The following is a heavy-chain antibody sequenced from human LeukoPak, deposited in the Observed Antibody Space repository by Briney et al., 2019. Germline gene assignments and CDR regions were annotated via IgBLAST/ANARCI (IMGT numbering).Heavy chain of an antibody. J-gene: IGHJ4*02. CDR2: ISYDGSNK. CDR1: GFTFSSYG. CDR3: AKGLGYCSGGSCYSTDY. V-gene: IGHV3-30*18. Sequence: GRSLRLSCAASGFTFSSYGMHWVRQAPGKGLEWVAVISYDGSNKYYADSVKGRFTISRDNSKNTLYLQMNSPRAEDTAVYYCAKGLGYCSGGSCYSTDYWGQGTLVTVSS. D-gene: IGHD2-15*01.